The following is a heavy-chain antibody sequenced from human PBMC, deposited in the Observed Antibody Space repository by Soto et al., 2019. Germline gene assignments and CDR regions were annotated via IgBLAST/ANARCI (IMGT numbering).Heavy chain of an antibody. Sequence: HPGGPLRLFCGASGFTFSSYAMHWVRQAPGKGLEYVSAISSNRGSTYYADSVKGRFTISRDNSKNTLYLQMGSLRAEDMAVYYCARGVSSSLYYFDYWVQVPLVPACS. CDR3: ARGVSSSLYYFDY. J-gene: IGHJ4*02. V-gene: IGHV3-64*02. CDR1: GFTFSSYA. CDR2: ISSNRGST. D-gene: IGHD6-13*01.